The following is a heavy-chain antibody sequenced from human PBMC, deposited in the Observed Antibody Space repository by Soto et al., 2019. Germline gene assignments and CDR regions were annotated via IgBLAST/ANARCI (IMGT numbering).Heavy chain of an antibody. J-gene: IGHJ4*02. CDR2: INTYNGMT. CDR1: GYTFINYH. V-gene: IGHV1-18*01. D-gene: IGHD5-12*01. CDR3: AKSPRGEMATD. Sequence: QVQLVQSGGVVKKPGASVTVSCKASGYTFINYHITWVRQAPGQGLEWMAWINTYNGMTDYAQRFQGRVTMTRDISTSTAYMELRNLGSDDTAVYFCAKSPRGEMATDWGQGTLVTVSS.